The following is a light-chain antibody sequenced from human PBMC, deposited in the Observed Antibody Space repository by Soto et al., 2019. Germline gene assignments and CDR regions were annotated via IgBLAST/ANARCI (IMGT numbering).Light chain of an antibody. CDR3: HQYGISPPRT. J-gene: IGKJ1*01. V-gene: IGKV3-20*01. Sequence: EIVMTQSPATLSVSPGDRVTLSCTASHSVRSDSAWYQQKPGQAPRLLIYGSSSRATGIPDRFSGSGSGTDFTLTIGRLEPEDFAVYYCHQYGISPPRTFGQGTKVDIK. CDR2: GSS. CDR1: HSVRSD.